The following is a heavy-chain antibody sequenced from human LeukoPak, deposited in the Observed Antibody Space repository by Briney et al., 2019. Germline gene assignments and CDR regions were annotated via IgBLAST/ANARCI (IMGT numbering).Heavy chain of an antibody. Sequence: GGSLRLSCTASGFTFSSYAMSWVRQAPGKGLEWVSTISGHGGSTFYADSVKDRFAISRDNFKNTLYLQMSSLRAEDTAVYYCAKDLTSPASRYFYHWGQGTLVTVSS. D-gene: IGHD2-2*01. J-gene: IGHJ1*01. CDR3: AKDLTSPASRYFYH. CDR1: GFTFSSYA. CDR2: ISGHGGST. V-gene: IGHV3-23*01.